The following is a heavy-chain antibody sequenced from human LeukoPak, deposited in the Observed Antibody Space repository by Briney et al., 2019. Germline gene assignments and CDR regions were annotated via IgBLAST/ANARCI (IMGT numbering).Heavy chain of an antibody. Sequence: TSETLSLTCTVSSVSITSDHWNWIRQPPGKGLEWIGCIYYSGSTYYNPSLKSRVTISVDMSKNQFSLRLTSVTAADTAVYYCARKNDFDIWGQGTLVTVSS. CDR1: SVSITSDH. CDR3: ARKNDFDI. J-gene: IGHJ3*02. D-gene: IGHD2/OR15-2a*01. V-gene: IGHV4-59*01. CDR2: IYYSGST.